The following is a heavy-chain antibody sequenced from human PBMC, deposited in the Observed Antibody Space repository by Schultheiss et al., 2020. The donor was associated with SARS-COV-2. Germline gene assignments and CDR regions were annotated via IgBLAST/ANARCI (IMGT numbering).Heavy chain of an antibody. CDR3: ARAYSYGYNAFDI. V-gene: IGHV3-21*01. J-gene: IGHJ3*02. CDR2: ITSRSSYM. Sequence: GGSLRLSCAASGFTFSSYSMNWVRQAPGKGLEWVSSITSRSSYMYYADSVKGRFTISRDNAKNSLYLQMNSLRAEDTAVYYCARAYSYGYNAFDIWGQGTMVT. D-gene: IGHD5-18*01. CDR1: GFTFSSYS.